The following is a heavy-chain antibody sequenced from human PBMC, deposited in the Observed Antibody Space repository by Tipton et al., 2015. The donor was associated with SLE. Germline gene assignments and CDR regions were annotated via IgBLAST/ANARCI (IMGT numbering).Heavy chain of an antibody. V-gene: IGHV4-30-4*01. CDR2: IYYSGST. CDR1: GGSISSGDYY. CDR3: ARDPEGKYYYDKEGIWFDP. D-gene: IGHD3-22*01. J-gene: IGHJ5*02. Sequence: TLSLTCTVSGGSISSGDYYWSWIRQPPGKGLEWIGYIYYSGSTYYNPSLKSRVTISVDTSKNQFSLKPSSVTAADTAVYYCARDPEGKYYYDKEGIWFDPWGQGTLVTVSS.